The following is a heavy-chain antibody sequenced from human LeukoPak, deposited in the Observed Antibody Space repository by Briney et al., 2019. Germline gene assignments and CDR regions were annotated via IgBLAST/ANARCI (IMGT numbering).Heavy chain of an antibody. Sequence: SETLSLTCTVSGGSISSYYWSWIRQPAGKGLEWIGRIYTSGSTNYNPSLKSRVTMSVDTSKNQFSLKLSSVTAADTAVYYCARVQPQNWNYGYYMDVWGKGTTVTVSS. CDR3: ARVQPQNWNYGYYMDV. CDR2: IYTSGST. J-gene: IGHJ6*03. CDR1: GGSISSYY. V-gene: IGHV4-4*07. D-gene: IGHD1-1*01.